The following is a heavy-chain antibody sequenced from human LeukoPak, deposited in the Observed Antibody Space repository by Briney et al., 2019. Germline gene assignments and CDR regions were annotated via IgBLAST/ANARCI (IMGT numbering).Heavy chain of an antibody. CDR3: ARGGDSTNFDY. CDR2: INPNSGDT. CDR1: VYTFTGYY. Sequence: SVNVSCKASVYTFTGYYIHGVRQAPGRGREWMGWINPNSGDTNYAQKFQGRVTMTRDTSISTAYMELSRLRSDDPAVYYCARGGDSTNFDYWGQGTLVTVSS. D-gene: IGHD4-11*01. V-gene: IGHV1-2*02. J-gene: IGHJ4*02.